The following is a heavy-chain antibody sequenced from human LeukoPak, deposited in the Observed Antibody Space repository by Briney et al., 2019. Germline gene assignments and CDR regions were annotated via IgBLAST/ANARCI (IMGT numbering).Heavy chain of an antibody. CDR1: GFTFSSYG. V-gene: IGHV3-49*03. J-gene: IGHJ3*02. CDR3: TREGI. CDR2: IRSKAYGGTT. Sequence: GGSLRLSCAASGFTFSSYGKSWFRQAPGRGLEWVGFIRSKAYGGTTEYAASVKGRFTISRDDSKSIAYLQMNSLKTEDTAVYYCTREGIWAQGTMVTVSS.